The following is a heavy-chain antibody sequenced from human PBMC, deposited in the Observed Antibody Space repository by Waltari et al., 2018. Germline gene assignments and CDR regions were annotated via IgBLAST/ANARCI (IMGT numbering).Heavy chain of an antibody. D-gene: IGHD2-2*01. V-gene: IGHV3-48*01. J-gene: IGHJ4*02. CDR3: ARDRDSFPARTDLV. CDR1: GFSFSGFS. Sequence: EVQLLESGGIFVQSGGSLTLSWSASGFSFSGFSLNWVRQAQGKGLEWVEYISSGSSSIFYAASVKGRFTISRDNAKNSLYLQMNNLRVEDTAIYYCARDRDSFPARTDLVWGQGTLVTVSS. CDR2: ISSGSSSI.